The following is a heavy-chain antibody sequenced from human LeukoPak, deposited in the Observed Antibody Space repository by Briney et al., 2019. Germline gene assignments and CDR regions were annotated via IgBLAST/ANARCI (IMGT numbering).Heavy chain of an antibody. CDR2: INHSGST. CDR1: GGSFSGYY. CDR3: ARGPHVLMVYAPVDY. J-gene: IGHJ4*02. D-gene: IGHD2-8*01. V-gene: IGHV4-34*01. Sequence: SETLSLTCAVYGGSFSGYYWSWTRQPPGKGLEWIGEINHSGSTNYNPSLKSRVTISVDTSKNQFSLKLSSVTAADTAVYYCARGPHVLMVYAPVDYWGQGTLVTVSS.